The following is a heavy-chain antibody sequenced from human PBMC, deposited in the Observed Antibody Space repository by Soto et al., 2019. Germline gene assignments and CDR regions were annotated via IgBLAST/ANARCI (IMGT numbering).Heavy chain of an antibody. J-gene: IGHJ6*02. V-gene: IGHV1-24*01. D-gene: IGHD4-17*01. CDR2: FIPEEGET. CDR3: VTVDYGDYVTNYYYGMDV. Sequence: KRIEWMGGFIPEEGETNYAQKFQGRVTMTEDTSTDTAYMELSSLRSEDTGVYYCVTVDYGDYVTNYYYGMDVWGQGTTVTVSS.